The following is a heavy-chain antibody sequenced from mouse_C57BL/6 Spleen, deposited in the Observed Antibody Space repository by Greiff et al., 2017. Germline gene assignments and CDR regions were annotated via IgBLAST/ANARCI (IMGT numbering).Heavy chain of an antibody. CDR3: TKGFYAFDY. Sequence: QVQLQQSGAELVRPGASVTLSCKASGYTFTDYEMHWVKQTPVHGLEWIGAIDPETGGTAYNQKFKGKAILTADKSSSTAYMELRSLTSEDSAVYYCTKGFYAFDYWGQGTTLTVSS. D-gene: IGHD1-1*01. V-gene: IGHV1-15*01. J-gene: IGHJ2*01. CDR2: IDPETGGT. CDR1: GYTFTDYE.